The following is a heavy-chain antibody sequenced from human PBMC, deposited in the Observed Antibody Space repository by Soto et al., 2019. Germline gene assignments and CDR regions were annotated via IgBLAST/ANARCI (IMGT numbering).Heavy chain of an antibody. J-gene: IGHJ3*01. V-gene: IGHV3-11*04. D-gene: IGHD1-1*01. Sequence: PGGSLRLSCAASGFIFRDWFMSWIRQAPGKGLEWISYISKDSDGTTTPYADSVKGRFTISRDNAKNTLYLQMHSLRAEDTALYFCVRDRGYPDSFDVWGRGTMVTVSS. CDR2: ISKDSDGTTT. CDR1: GFIFRDWF. CDR3: VRDRGYPDSFDV.